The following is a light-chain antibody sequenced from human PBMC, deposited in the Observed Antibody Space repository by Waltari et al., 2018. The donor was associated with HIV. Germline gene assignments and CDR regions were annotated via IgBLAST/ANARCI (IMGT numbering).Light chain of an antibody. CDR2: DVP. CDR3: CSYAGSYTFV. Sequence: QSALTQPRSVSGSPGQSVAISCTGTSRDVGGYDSVSWYQHHPGKALKLRLSDVPKRPSGVPDRFSGSKSGNTASLTISGLQAEDEADYYCCSYAGSYTFVFGGGTKLTVL. CDR1: SRDVGGYDS. V-gene: IGLV2-11*01. J-gene: IGLJ3*02.